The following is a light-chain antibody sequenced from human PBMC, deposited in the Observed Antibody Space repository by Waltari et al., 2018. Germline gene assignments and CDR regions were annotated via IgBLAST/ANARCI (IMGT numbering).Light chain of an antibody. Sequence: QSALTQPRSVSGSPGQSVTISCTGTSSDGGGYNYVSWYQQNPVSAPKLMIYDVSKRPSGVPDRFSGSKSGNTASLTISGLQAEDDGDYYCCSYRGSFVFGTGTKVTVL. V-gene: IGLV2-11*01. CDR3: CSYRGSFV. J-gene: IGLJ1*01. CDR1: SSDGGGYNY. CDR2: DVS.